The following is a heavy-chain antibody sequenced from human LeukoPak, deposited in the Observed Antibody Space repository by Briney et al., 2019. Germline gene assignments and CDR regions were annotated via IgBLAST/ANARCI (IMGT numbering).Heavy chain of an antibody. CDR1: GFTFSSYE. V-gene: IGHV3-48*03. Sequence: GSLRLSCAASGFTFSSYEMNWVRQAPGKGVEWVSYISSSGSTIYYADSVKGRFTISRDNAKNSLYLQMNSLRAKDTAVYYCARDRAAAGYDYWGQGTLVTVSS. D-gene: IGHD6-13*01. CDR2: ISSSGSTI. CDR3: ARDRAAAGYDY. J-gene: IGHJ4*02.